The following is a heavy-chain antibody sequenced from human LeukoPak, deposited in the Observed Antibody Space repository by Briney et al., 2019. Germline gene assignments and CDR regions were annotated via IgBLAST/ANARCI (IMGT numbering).Heavy chain of an antibody. CDR1: GFTFSSYA. CDR3: ARDSNTYYYDSSGYPIPDY. Sequence: GGSLRLSCAASGFTFSSYAMHWVRQAPGKGLEWVAVISYDGSNKYYADSVKGRFTISRDNSKNTLYLQMNSLRAEDTAVYYCARDSNTYYYDSSGYPIPDYWGQGTLVTVSS. CDR2: ISYDGSNK. V-gene: IGHV3-30-3*01. D-gene: IGHD3-22*01. J-gene: IGHJ4*02.